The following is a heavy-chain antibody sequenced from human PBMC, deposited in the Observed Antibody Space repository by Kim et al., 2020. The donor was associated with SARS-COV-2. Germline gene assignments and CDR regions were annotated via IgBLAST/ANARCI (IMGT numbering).Heavy chain of an antibody. D-gene: IGHD3-3*01. J-gene: IGHJ4*02. Sequence: SETLSLTCAVYGGSFSGYYWSWIRQPPGKGLEWIGEINHSGSTNYNPSLKSRVTITVDTSKNQFSLKLSSVTAADTAVYYCARKYYDFWSGYYEVLRFYYWGQGTLVTVSS. CDR1: GGSFSGYY. V-gene: IGHV4-34*01. CDR2: INHSGST. CDR3: ARKYYDFWSGYYEVLRFYY.